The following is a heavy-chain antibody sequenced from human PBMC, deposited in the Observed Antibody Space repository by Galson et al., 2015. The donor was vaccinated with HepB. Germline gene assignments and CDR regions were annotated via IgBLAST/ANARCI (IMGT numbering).Heavy chain of an antibody. J-gene: IGHJ4*02. CDR2: ISANSGDT. Sequence: SVKVSCKASGYTFTINGISWVRQAPGKGLEWMGWISANSGDTKYAQKLQGRVTMTRDTSTSTAYLELRSLRSDDTAAYYCARDRDYRFDYWGQGTLVPVSS. D-gene: IGHD4/OR15-4a*01. V-gene: IGHV1-18*04. CDR3: ARDRDYRFDY. CDR1: GYTFTING.